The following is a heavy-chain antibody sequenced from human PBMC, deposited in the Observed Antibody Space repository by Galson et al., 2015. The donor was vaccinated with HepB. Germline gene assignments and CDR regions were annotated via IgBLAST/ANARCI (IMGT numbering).Heavy chain of an antibody. V-gene: IGHV4-59*01. D-gene: IGHD4-23*01. Sequence: SETLSLTCTVSGASISSFYWSWIRQPPGKGLEWIGYLYYSGSTNYNPSLKNRVSISVDTSKNQLSLKLTSVTAADTAVYYCARDWRWSFDYWGQGTLVTVSS. J-gene: IGHJ4*02. CDR1: GASISSFY. CDR3: ARDWRWSFDY. CDR2: LYYSGST.